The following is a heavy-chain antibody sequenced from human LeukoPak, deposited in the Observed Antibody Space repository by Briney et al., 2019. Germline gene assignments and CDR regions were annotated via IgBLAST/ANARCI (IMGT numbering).Heavy chain of an antibody. J-gene: IGHJ4*02. CDR3: ARGFPSRWSYDSNGYYSYYFDY. D-gene: IGHD3-22*01. Sequence: ASVKVSCKASGYTFTSYGVSWVRQAPGQGLEWMGWISAYNGNTNYAQKFQGRVTMTTDTSTSTAYMELRSLRSDDTAVYYCARGFPSRWSYDSNGYYSYYFDYWGQGTLVTVSS. CDR1: GYTFTSYG. CDR2: ISAYNGNT. V-gene: IGHV1-18*01.